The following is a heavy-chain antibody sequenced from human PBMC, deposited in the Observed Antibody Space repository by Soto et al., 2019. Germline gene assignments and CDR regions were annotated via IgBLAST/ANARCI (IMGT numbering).Heavy chain of an antibody. D-gene: IGHD2-2*01. Sequence: PSETLSLTCTVSGGSISSGGYYWSWIRQHPGKGLEWIGYIYYSGSTYYNPSLKSRVTISVDTSKNQFSLKLSSVTAADTAVYYCARDGPYPGYCSSTSCRGGWFDTWGQGTLVTVSS. J-gene: IGHJ5*02. V-gene: IGHV4-31*03. CDR3: ARDGPYPGYCSSTSCRGGWFDT. CDR1: GGSISSGGYY. CDR2: IYYSGST.